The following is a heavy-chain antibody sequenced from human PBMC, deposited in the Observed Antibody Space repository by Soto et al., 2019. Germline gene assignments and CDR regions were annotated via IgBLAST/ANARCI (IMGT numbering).Heavy chain of an antibody. J-gene: IGHJ4*02. D-gene: IGHD1-1*01. CDR3: ARRAAGYARPFYFDF. CDR1: GVSISRGDYF. CDR2: IYYTGST. Sequence: QVQLQESGPGLVKPSQTLSLTCTVSGVSISRGDYFWGWIRQPPGKGLEWIGYIYYTGSTYFNPSLQSRSFLSVDTSKNQFSLRLNSVTAADTAVYYCARRAAGYARPFYFDFWGQGTLVTVSS. V-gene: IGHV4-30-4*01.